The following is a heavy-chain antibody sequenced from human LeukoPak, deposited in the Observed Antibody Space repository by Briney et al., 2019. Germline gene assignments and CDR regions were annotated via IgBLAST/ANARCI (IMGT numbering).Heavy chain of an antibody. V-gene: IGHV4-39*01. CDR3: ARQVLHTAMDY. D-gene: IGHD5-18*01. Sequence: PSETLSLTCTVSGVSISSSSYHWDWIRQPPGKGLEWIGSIYDNGSTYYSPSLKRRVTISVDTSKNQFSLRLNSVTAADTAVYYCARQVLHTAMDYWGQGTLVSVSS. CDR1: GVSISSSSYH. CDR2: IYDNGST. J-gene: IGHJ4*02.